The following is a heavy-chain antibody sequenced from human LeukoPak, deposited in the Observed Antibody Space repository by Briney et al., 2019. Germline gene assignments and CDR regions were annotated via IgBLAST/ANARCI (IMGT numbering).Heavy chain of an antibody. CDR1: GASISSGPYD. Sequence: SETLSLTCTVSGASISSGPYDWSWIRQPAGKGLEWIGRIYSSGSTNYNPSLKSRVTISADTSKNQFSLKLSSVTAADTAVYYCAKDGGYSRSPRVGYWGQGTLVTVSS. CDR3: AKDGGYSRSPRVGY. D-gene: IGHD6-13*01. CDR2: IYSSGST. V-gene: IGHV4-61*02. J-gene: IGHJ4*02.